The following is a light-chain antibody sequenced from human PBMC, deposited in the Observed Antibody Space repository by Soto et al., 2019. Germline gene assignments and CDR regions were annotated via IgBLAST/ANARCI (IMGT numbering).Light chain of an antibody. CDR1: SSDVGRYNY. CDR3: SSYTSSSTVV. V-gene: IGLV2-14*01. CDR2: DVS. J-gene: IGLJ2*01. Sequence: QSVLTQPASVSGSPGQSITISCTGTSSDVGRYNYVSWYQQHPGKAPKLMIYDVSRRPSGVSDRFSGSKSGNTASLTISGLQAEDEADYYCSSYTSSSTVVFGGGTKLTVL.